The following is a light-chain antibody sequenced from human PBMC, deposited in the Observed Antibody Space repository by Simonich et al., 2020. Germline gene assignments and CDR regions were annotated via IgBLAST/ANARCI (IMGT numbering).Light chain of an antibody. Sequence: QSALTQPRSVSGSPGQSVTISCTGTSSDVGGYNYVSWYQQHPGKAPKLMIYYVSKRPSGVPDRFSGSKSGNTASLTISGLQAEDEADYYCSSYTSSSTLVFGGGTKLTVL. CDR2: YVS. V-gene: IGLV2-11*01. CDR1: SSDVGGYNY. J-gene: IGLJ2*01. CDR3: SSYTSSSTLV.